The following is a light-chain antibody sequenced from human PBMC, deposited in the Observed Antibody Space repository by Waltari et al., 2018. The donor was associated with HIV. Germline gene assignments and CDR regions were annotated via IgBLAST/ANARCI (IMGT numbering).Light chain of an antibody. Sequence: QSVLTQPPSASGTPGQRVTISCSGSSSNIGRNTVNWYQQLPGTAPKLLSYSNNQRPSGGPDRFAGSKSGHSASLAISGLQSEDEADYYWAAWDDSLNALFGGGTKLTDL. V-gene: IGLV1-44*01. CDR1: SSNIGRNT. CDR3: AAWDDSLNAL. CDR2: SNN. J-gene: IGLJ3*02.